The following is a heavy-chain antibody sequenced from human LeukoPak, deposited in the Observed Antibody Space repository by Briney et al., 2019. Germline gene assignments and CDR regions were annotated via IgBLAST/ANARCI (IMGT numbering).Heavy chain of an antibody. J-gene: IGHJ5*02. CDR3: ARGLNPYSSSWYWFDP. V-gene: IGHV1-46*01. CDR2: INPSGGST. D-gene: IGHD6-13*01. Sequence: APVTASCKASGYTFTSYYMHWVRQAPGQGLEWMGIINPSGGSTSYAQKFQGRVTMTRDMSTSTVYMELSSLRSGDTAVYYCARGLNPYSSSWYWFDPWGQGTLVTVSS. CDR1: GYTFTSYY.